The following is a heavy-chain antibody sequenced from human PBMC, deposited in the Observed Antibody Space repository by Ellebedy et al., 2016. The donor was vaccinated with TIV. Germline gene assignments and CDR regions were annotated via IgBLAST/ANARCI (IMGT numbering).Heavy chain of an antibody. J-gene: IGHJ4*02. V-gene: IGHV1-18*04. CDR2: ISAYNGNT. D-gene: IGHD6-6*01. CDR1: GYTFTSYG. CDR3: ARVGWAARRQGWLDY. Sequence: ASVKVSXKASGYTFTSYGISWVRQAPGQGLEWMGWISAYNGNTNYAQKFQGRITMTRDTSTSTLYMELSSLRSEDTAVYYCARVGWAARRQGWLDYWGQGTLVTVSS.